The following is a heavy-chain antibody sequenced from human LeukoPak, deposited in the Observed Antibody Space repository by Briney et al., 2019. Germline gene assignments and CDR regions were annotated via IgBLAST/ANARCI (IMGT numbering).Heavy chain of an antibody. CDR2: IYYSGST. J-gene: IGHJ3*02. V-gene: IGHV4-39*07. CDR3: ARNVFPFFRGAFDI. D-gene: IGHD2-21*01. Sequence: SETLSLTCIVSGGSISSSSYYWGWIRQPPGKGLEWIGSIYYSGSTYYNPSLKSRVTISVDTSKNQFSLKLSSVTAADTAVYYCARNVFPFFRGAFDIWGQGTMVTVSS. CDR1: GGSISSSSYY.